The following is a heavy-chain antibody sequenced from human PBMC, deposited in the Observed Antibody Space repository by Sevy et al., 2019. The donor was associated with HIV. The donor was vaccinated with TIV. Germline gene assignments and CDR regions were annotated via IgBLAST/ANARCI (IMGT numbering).Heavy chain of an antibody. CDR3: ARERIIITFGGVIVSDAFDI. J-gene: IGHJ3*02. V-gene: IGHV4-4*07. Sequence: SETLSLTCTVSGGSISSYYWSWIRQPAGKGLEWIGRIYTSGSTNYNPSLKSRVTMSVDTSKNQFSLKLSSVTAADTAVYYCARERIIITFGGVIVSDAFDIWGQGTMVTVSS. D-gene: IGHD3-16*02. CDR2: IYTSGST. CDR1: GGSISSYY.